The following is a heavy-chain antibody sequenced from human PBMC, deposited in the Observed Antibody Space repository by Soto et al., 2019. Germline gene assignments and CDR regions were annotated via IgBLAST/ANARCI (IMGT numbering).Heavy chain of an antibody. J-gene: IGHJ6*03. CDR2: IVVGSGNT. D-gene: IGHD2-2*01. V-gene: IGHV1-58*01. Sequence: SVKVSCKASGFTFTSSAVQWVRQARGQRLEWIGWIVVGSGNTNYAQKFQERVTITRDMSTSTAYMELSSLRSEDTAVYYCAREGPAAMLVGYYYYMDVWGKGTTVTVSS. CDR3: AREGPAAMLVGYYYYMDV. CDR1: GFTFTSSA.